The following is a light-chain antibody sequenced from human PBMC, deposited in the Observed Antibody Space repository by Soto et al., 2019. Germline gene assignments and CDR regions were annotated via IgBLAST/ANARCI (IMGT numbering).Light chain of an antibody. J-gene: IGKJ1*01. CDR2: EVS. Sequence: VVLTQSPLSLRVTLLLPSSSSFSSIQILVYSDGNTYLTWFQQRPGQSPRRLLFEVSKRHSGVPDRFSGSGSGTDFTLKISRVEAEDVGVYYCMQGSHWPLTFGQGTKVDIK. V-gene: IGKV2-30*01. CDR3: MQGSHWPLT. CDR1: QILVYSDGNTY.